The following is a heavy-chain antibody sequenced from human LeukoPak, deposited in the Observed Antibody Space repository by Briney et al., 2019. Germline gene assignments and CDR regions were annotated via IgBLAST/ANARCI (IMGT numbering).Heavy chain of an antibody. CDR1: GGSISSYY. CDR3: VKRGVMSYYFDY. Sequence: SETLSLTCTVSGGSISSYYWSWIRQPAGKGLEWIGRIYTSGSTNYNPSLKSRVTMSVDTSKNQFSLKLSSVTAADTAVYYCVKRGVMSYYFDYWGQGTLVTVSS. V-gene: IGHV4-4*07. J-gene: IGHJ4*02. D-gene: IGHD3-16*01. CDR2: IYTSGST.